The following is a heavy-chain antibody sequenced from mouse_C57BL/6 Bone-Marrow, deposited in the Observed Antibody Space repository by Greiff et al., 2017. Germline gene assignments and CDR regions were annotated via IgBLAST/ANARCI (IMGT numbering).Heavy chain of an antibody. CDR2: ILPGSGST. D-gene: IGHD1-1*01. J-gene: IGHJ2*01. CDR3: ARKDYSTTVVPYYFDY. Sequence: QVQLKESGAELMKPGASVKLSCKATGYTFTGYWIEWVKQRPGHGLEWIGEILPGSGSTNYNEKFKGKATFTADTSSNTAYMQLSSLTTEDSAIYYCARKDYSTTVVPYYFDYWGQGTTLTVSS. V-gene: IGHV1-9*01. CDR1: GYTFTGYW.